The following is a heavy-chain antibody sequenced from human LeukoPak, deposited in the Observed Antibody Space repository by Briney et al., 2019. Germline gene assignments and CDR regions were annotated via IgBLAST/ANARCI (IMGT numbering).Heavy chain of an antibody. CDR2: ISGGGGSS. D-gene: IGHD2-15*01. V-gene: IGHV3-43*02. CDR3: AKAQVRIFQH. J-gene: IGHJ1*01. CDR1: GFTFDDYA. Sequence: PGGSLRLSCAASGFTFDDYAMHWVRQAPGKGLEWVSLISGGGGSSYYADSVKGRFTISRDNSKNSLYMQVNSLRTEDTALYYCAKAQVRIFQHWGPGNLVTVSS.